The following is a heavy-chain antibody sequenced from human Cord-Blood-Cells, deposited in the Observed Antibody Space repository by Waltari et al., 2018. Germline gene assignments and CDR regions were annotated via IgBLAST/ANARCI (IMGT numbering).Heavy chain of an antibody. V-gene: IGHV4-39*01. Sequence: QLQLQESGPGLVKPSETLSLTCTVSGGPISSSSYYRGWIRQPPGKGLEWIGSIYYSGSTYYNPSLKSRGTISVDTSKNQFSLKLSSVTAADTAVYYCAVTVTNWFDPWGQGTLVTVSS. J-gene: IGHJ5*02. CDR1: GGPISSSSYY. D-gene: IGHD4-17*01. CDR3: AVTVTNWFDP. CDR2: IYYSGST.